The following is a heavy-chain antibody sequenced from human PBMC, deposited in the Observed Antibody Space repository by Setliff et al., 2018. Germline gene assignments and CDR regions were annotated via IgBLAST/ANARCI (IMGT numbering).Heavy chain of an antibody. J-gene: IGHJ6*03. CDR3: ARQWTDCTSANCYTMDYYYYYLNL. D-gene: IGHD2-2*02. CDR1: GGSISSSTYY. Sequence: SETLSLTCTVSGGSISSSTYYWGWIRQPPGKGLEWIGSIYYSGSTYYNPSLKSRVTIFVDTSRNQFSLKLSSVTAADTAVYYCARQWTDCTSANCYTMDYYYYYLNLWGKGTSATVS. CDR2: IYYSGST. V-gene: IGHV4-39*01.